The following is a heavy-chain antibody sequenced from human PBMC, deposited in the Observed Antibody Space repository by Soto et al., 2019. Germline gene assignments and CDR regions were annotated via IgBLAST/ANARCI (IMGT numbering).Heavy chain of an antibody. V-gene: IGHV5-10-1*01. CDR2: IDPSDSYT. CDR3: ARSFDSSSTYGMDV. J-gene: IGHJ6*02. CDR1: GYPFTPYC. D-gene: IGHD6-13*01. Sequence: PRQYLKLSCTVSGYPFTPYCINCVRPLPGKGLEWMGRIDPSDSYTKYSPSFQGHVITSADKSISTAYLHWSSLKASDTAIYYCARSFDSSSTYGMDVWGQGTTVNVS.